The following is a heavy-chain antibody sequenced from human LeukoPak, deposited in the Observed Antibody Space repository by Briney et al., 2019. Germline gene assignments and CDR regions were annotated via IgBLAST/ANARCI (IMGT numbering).Heavy chain of an antibody. CDR2: IKPDGSDK. Sequence: PGGSLRLSCAASGFTFNTYWMTWVRQAPGRGLEWVANIKPDGSDKYYADSVKGRFTISRDNAKNSVYLQMNSLGAEDTALYYCVRGITIVRGVVIGFAFDIWGQGTIVTVS. CDR3: VRGITIVRGVVIGFAFDI. J-gene: IGHJ3*02. D-gene: IGHD3-10*01. V-gene: IGHV3-7*04. CDR1: GFTFNTYW.